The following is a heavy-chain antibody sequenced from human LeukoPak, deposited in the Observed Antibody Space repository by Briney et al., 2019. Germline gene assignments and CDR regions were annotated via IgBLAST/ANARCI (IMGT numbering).Heavy chain of an antibody. J-gene: IGHJ6*03. Sequence: SETLSLTCTVSGGSISSYYWSWIRHPPGKGLEWIGYIYYSGSTNYNPSLKSRVTISVDTSKNQFSLKLSSVTAADTAVYYCARGSERGGYYYYYYYMDVWGKGTTVTVSS. CDR3: ARGSERGGYYYYYYYMDV. CDR1: GGSISSYY. D-gene: IGHD2-15*01. V-gene: IGHV4-59*01. CDR2: IYYSGST.